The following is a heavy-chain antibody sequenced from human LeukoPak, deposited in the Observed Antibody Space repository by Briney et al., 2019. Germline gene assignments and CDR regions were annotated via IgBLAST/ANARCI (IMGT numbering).Heavy chain of an antibody. Sequence: GGSLRLSCAASGFTFSSYSMNWVRQAPGKGLEWVSSISSSSSYIYYADSVKGRFTISRDNAKNSLYLQMNSLRAEDTAVYYCARDRSSSWYYSDYWGQGTLVTVSS. CDR2: ISSSSSYI. CDR1: GFTFSSYS. V-gene: IGHV3-21*01. D-gene: IGHD6-13*01. J-gene: IGHJ4*02. CDR3: ARDRSSSWYYSDY.